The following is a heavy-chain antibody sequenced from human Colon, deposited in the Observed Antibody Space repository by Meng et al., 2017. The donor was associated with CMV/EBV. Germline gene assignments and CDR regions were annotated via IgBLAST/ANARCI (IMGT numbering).Heavy chain of an antibody. CDR1: GYTFTGYY. CDR2: INPNSGGT. Sequence: ASVMVFCYASGYTFTGYYMHWLRQAPGQGLEWMGWINPNSGGTNYAQKFQGRVTMTRDTSISTAYMELSRLRSDDAAVYYCARVEAVAFGMDVWGQGTTVTVSS. J-gene: IGHJ6*02. CDR3: ARVEAVAFGMDV. V-gene: IGHV1-2*02. D-gene: IGHD6-19*01.